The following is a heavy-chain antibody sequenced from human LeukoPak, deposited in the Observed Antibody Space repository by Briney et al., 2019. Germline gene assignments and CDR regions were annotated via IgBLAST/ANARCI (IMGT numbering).Heavy chain of an antibody. CDR2: ISWNSGSI. CDR3: ARGAGYGDY. V-gene: IGHV3-9*01. Sequence: GGSLRLSCAASGFTFDDYAMHWVRQAPGKGLEWVSGISWNSGSIYYADSVKGRFTISRDNAKNSLYLQMNSLRAEDTAVYYCARGAGYGDYWGQGTLVTVSS. D-gene: IGHD1-1*01. J-gene: IGHJ4*02. CDR1: GFTFDDYA.